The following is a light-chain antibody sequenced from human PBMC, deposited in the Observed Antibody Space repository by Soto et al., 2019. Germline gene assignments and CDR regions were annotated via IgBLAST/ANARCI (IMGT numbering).Light chain of an antibody. CDR1: SGHSSYI. J-gene: IGLJ1*01. CDR3: ETWESNPSV. CDR2: LEGSGSY. V-gene: IGLV4-60*03. Sequence: QPVLTQASCASASLGSSVKLTCALSSGHSSYIIAWHQQQPGKAPRYLMKLEGSGSYNKGSGVPDRFSGSSSGADRYLTISNLQSEDEADYYCETWESNPSVFATAPKVTV.